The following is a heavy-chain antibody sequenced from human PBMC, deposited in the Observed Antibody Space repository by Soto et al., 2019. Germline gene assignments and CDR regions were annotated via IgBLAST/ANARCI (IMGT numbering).Heavy chain of an antibody. CDR3: ARDPLRYCSGGSCYPGRQIDAFDI. V-gene: IGHV1-18*03. CDR2: ISAYNGNT. D-gene: IGHD2-15*01. Sequence: QVQLVQSGAEVKKPGASVKVSCKASGYTFTSYGISWVRQAPGQGLEWMGWISAYNGNTNYAQKLQGRVTMTTDTSTSTAYMELRSLRSDDMAVYYCARDPLRYCSGGSCYPGRQIDAFDIWGQGTMVTVSS. CDR1: GYTFTSYG. J-gene: IGHJ3*02.